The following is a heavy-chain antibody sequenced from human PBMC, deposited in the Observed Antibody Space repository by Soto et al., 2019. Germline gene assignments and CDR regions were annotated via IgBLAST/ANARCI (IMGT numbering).Heavy chain of an antibody. CDR2: IYYSGST. CDR1: GGSISSSSYY. D-gene: IGHD2-15*01. J-gene: IGHJ4*02. Sequence: QLQLQESGPGLVKPSETLSLTCTVSGGSISSSSYYWGWIRQPPGKGLEWIGSIYYSGSTYYNPSLKSRVTISVDTSKNQFSLKLSSVTAADTAVYYCARQSYCSGGSCYPSFDYWGQGTLVTFSS. CDR3: ARQSYCSGGSCYPSFDY. V-gene: IGHV4-39*01.